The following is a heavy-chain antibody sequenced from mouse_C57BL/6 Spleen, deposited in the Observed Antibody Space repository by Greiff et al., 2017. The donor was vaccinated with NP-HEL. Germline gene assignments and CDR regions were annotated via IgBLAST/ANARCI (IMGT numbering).Heavy chain of an antibody. V-gene: IGHV5-6*01. J-gene: IGHJ2*01. CDR1: GFTFSSYG. CDR2: ISSGGSYT. CDR3: ARGFTTIVADFDY. D-gene: IGHD1-1*01. Sequence: EVQLVESGGDLVKPGGSLKLSCAASGFTFSSYGMSWVRQTPDKRLEWVATISSGGSYTYYPDSVKGRFTISRDNAKNTLYLQMSSLKSEDTAMYYCARGFTTIVADFDYWGQGTTLTVSS.